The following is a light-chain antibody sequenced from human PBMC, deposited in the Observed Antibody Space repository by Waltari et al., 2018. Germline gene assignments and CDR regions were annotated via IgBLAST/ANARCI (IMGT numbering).Light chain of an antibody. CDR3: QHGNSIPYS. Sequence: EIQMSQSPSSLSASVGDRVTITCRASQGISSYLNWYPHKPGKAPKLLIYYANSLASGVPSRFVGIGSWSDFTLTLSVLQPEDFATYYCQHGNSIPYSFLQSTKVEIQ. J-gene: IGKJ2*03. V-gene: IGKV1-39*01. CDR2: YAN. CDR1: QGISSY.